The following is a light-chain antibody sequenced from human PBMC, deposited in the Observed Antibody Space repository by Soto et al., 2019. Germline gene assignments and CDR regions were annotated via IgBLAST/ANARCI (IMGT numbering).Light chain of an antibody. V-gene: IGKV3-15*01. J-gene: IGKJ5*01. Sequence: EIVMTQSPATLSVSPGERVTLSCRASQSVTTNLAWYQQTPGQAPRLLIYGASTRAPRIPARFSGSGSVTEFTLTISRLQSEDFAVYYCQQYNIWPPITFGQGTRLEIK. CDR3: QQYNIWPPIT. CDR1: QSVTTN. CDR2: GAS.